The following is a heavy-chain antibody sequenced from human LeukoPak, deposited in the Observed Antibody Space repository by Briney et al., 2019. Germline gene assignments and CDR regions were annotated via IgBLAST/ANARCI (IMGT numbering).Heavy chain of an antibody. CDR1: GGSISRYY. Sequence: SETLSLTCTVSGGSISRYYWSWIRQPPGKGLEWFGYVSDSGTTNYNPSLKSRVTISVDTSKNQFSLKLSSVTAADTAVYYCARGSTMITFGGVIVNWGQGTLVTVSS. CDR2: VSDSGTT. D-gene: IGHD3-16*02. CDR3: ARGSTMITFGGVIVN. V-gene: IGHV4-59*08. J-gene: IGHJ4*02.